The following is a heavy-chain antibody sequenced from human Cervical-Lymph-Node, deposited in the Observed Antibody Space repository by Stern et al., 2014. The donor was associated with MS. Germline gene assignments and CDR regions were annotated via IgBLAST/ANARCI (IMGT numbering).Heavy chain of an antibody. D-gene: IGHD4-17*01. CDR2: LSSDGSRK. CDR1: GFTFSPYG. J-gene: IGHJ4*02. V-gene: IGHV3-30*03. CDR3: AITTVHGDYPSL. Sequence: VQLEESGGGVVQPGRSLTLSCVASGFTFSPYGLHWVRLAPGKGLEWVAMLSSDGSRKYYIDSGKGRFTISRDTSKDTVFLQMTSLRLKDTGVYHCAITTVHGDYPSLWGRGALVAVSS.